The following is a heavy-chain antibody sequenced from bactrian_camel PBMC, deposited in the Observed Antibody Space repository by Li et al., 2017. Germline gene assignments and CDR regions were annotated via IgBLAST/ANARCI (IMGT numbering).Heavy chain of an antibody. CDR2: IRPGATTT. V-gene: IGHV3S40*01. Sequence: QLVESGGGSVQAGESLRLSCVASGYTLPMNMGWFRRLPGQEREGVASIRPGATTTAYASSVRGRFSISLDTAKNTVFLQMNSLKPEDTATYYCAAQFLEASCAVVHAIDNWGQGTQVTVS. CDR1: GYTLPMN. J-gene: IGHJ4*01. D-gene: IGHD2*01. CDR3: AAQFLEASCAVVHAIDN.